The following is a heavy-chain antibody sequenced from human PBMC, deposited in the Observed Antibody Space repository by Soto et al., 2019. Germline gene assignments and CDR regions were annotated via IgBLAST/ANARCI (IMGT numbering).Heavy chain of an antibody. J-gene: IGHJ6*02. CDR3: ARDPISGMDV. CDR1: GGSIRSGGYY. D-gene: IGHD3-3*02. V-gene: IGHV4-31*03. Sequence: SETLSLTCTVSGGSIRSGGYYWTWIRQHPGKGLEWIGYIHYTGSTYYNPSLRSRVTISEDTSKNQFPLKLSSVTAADTAVYYCARDPISGMDVWGQGTTVTVSS. CDR2: IHYTGST.